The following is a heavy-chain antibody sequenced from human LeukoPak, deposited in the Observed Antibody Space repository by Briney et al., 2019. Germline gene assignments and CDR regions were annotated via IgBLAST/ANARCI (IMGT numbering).Heavy chain of an antibody. CDR1: GFTFSSYA. V-gene: IGHV3-23*01. CDR3: AKEGPHCSSTSCCLKGFDP. Sequence: GGSLRLSCAASGFTFSSYAMSWVRQAPGKGLEWASAISGSGGSTYYADSVKGRFTISRDNSKNTLYLQMNSLRAEDTAVYYCAKEGPHCSSTSCCLKGFDPWGQGTLVTVSS. D-gene: IGHD2-2*01. J-gene: IGHJ5*02. CDR2: ISGSGGST.